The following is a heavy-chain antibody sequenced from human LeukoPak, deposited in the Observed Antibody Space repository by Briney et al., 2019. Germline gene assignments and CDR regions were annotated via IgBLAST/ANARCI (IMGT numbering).Heavy chain of an antibody. Sequence: ASVKVSCRASGGTFSSYAISWVRQAPGQGLEWMGGIIPIFGTANYEQKFQGRVTITTDESTSTAYMELSSLRSEDTAVYYCARRVGQLEAWFDPWGQGTLVTVSS. CDR1: GGTFSSYA. V-gene: IGHV1-69*05. D-gene: IGHD6-6*01. CDR2: IIPIFGTA. J-gene: IGHJ5*02. CDR3: ARRVGQLEAWFDP.